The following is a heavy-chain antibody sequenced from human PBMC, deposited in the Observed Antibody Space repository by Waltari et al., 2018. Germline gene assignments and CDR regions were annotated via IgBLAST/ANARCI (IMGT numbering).Heavy chain of an antibody. CDR2: IYYSGST. CDR3: ARVPVPAATYYFDY. CDR1: CGSISNSRYY. Sequence: QLQLQESGPGLVKPWETLSLTCTVSCGSISNSRYYWGGMRQPPGKGLEWIGSIYYSGSTYYNPSLKSRVTISVDTSKNQFSLKLSSVTAADTAVYYCARVPVPAATYYFDYWGQGTLVTVSS. V-gene: IGHV4-39*07. D-gene: IGHD2-2*01. J-gene: IGHJ4*02.